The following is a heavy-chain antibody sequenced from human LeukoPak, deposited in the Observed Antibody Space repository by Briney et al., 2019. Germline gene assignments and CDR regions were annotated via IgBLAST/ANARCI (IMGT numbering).Heavy chain of an antibody. J-gene: IGHJ5*02. Sequence: ASVKVSCKASGYTFTGSYMHWVRPAPGQGLEWMGWINPNSGGTNYAQKFQGRVTMTRDTSISTAYMELSRLRSDDTPVYYCARGPPEYCSGGSCYSGRNWFDPWGQGTLVTVSS. D-gene: IGHD2-15*01. CDR2: INPNSGGT. CDR3: ARGPPEYCSGGSCYSGRNWFDP. CDR1: GYTFTGSY. V-gene: IGHV1-2*02.